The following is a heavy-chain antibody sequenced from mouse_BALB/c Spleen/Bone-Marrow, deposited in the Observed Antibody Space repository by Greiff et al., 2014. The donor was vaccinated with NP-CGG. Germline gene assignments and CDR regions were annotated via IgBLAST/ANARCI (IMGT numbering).Heavy chain of an antibody. CDR3: GRSYGYDGWFAY. V-gene: IGHV1-20*02. CDR2: INPYNGDT. J-gene: IGHJ3*01. D-gene: IGHD2-2*01. CDR1: GYSFTGYF. Sequence: EVQVEESGPELVKPGASVKISCKASGYSFTGYFMNWVKQSHGKSLEWIGRINPYNGDTFYNQKFKGKATLTVDKSSSTAHMELLSLASEDSAVYYCGRSYGYDGWFAYWGQGTLVTVSA.